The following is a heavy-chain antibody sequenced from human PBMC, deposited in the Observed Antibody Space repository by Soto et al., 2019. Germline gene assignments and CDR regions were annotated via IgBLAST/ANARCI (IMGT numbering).Heavy chain of an antibody. V-gene: IGHV3-30*18. Sequence: QVQLVESGGGVVQPGRSLRLSCAACGFTFSSYGIHWVRQAPGKGLEWVALISYDGTDKYYADSVKGRFTISRDNSKNTLYLQMSSLGPEDTAVYYCVKERYAQLWLEDYGMDVWGQGTTVTV. CDR1: GFTFSSYG. CDR3: VKERYAQLWLEDYGMDV. D-gene: IGHD5-18*01. J-gene: IGHJ6*02. CDR2: ISYDGTDK.